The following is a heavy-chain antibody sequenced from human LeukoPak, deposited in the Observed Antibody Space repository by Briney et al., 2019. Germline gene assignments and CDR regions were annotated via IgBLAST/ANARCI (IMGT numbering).Heavy chain of an antibody. CDR1: GGSFSGYY. Sequence: SETLSLTCAVYGGSFSGYYWSWIRQPPGKGLEWIGEINHSGSTNYNPSLKSRVTISVDTSKNQFSLKLSSVTAADTAAYYCAKNYGDTSNWGQGTLVTVSS. V-gene: IGHV4-34*01. CDR3: AKNYGDTSN. D-gene: IGHD4-17*01. CDR2: INHSGST. J-gene: IGHJ4*02.